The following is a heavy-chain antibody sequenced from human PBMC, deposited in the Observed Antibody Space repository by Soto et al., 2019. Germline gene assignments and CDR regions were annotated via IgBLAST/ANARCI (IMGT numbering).Heavy chain of an antibody. CDR2: ISGSGDST. J-gene: IGHJ6*02. CDR3: AKDRDGAAAGPAKFYGMDV. D-gene: IGHD6-13*01. V-gene: IGHV3-23*01. Sequence: GGSLRLSCAASGFTFSSYAMSWVRQAPGKGLEWVSVISGSGDSTYYADSVRGRFTISRDNSKNTLYLQMNSLRAEDTAVYYCAKDRDGAAAGPAKFYGMDVWGQGTTVTVSS. CDR1: GFTFSSYA.